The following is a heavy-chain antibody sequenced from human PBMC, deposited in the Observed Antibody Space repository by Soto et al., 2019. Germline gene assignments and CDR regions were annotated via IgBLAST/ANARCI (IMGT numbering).Heavy chain of an antibody. D-gene: IGHD3-10*01. Sequence: SVKVSCKASGGTFSSDAISWVRQAPGQGLEWMGGIIPIFGTANYAQKFQGRVTITADESTSTAYMELSSLRSEDTAVYYCARTPMVRGVIITWYFDYWGQGTLVTVSS. CDR3: ARTPMVRGVIITWYFDY. J-gene: IGHJ4*02. CDR2: IIPIFGTA. CDR1: GGTFSSDA. V-gene: IGHV1-69*13.